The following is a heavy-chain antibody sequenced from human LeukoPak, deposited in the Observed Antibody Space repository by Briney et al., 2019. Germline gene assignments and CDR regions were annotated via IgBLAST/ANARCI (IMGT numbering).Heavy chain of an antibody. V-gene: IGHV5-51*01. J-gene: IGHJ4*02. CDR3: ARLGGAAVGNGNDY. CDR2: ISPGDSDT. CDR1: GYSFISHW. D-gene: IGHD6-13*01. Sequence: GESLKISCKASGYSFISHWIGWVRQMPGKGLEWMGMISPGDSDTRYSPSLQGQVTMSADKSISTAYLQLSSLKASDTAMYYCARLGGAAVGNGNDYWGQGTLVTVSS.